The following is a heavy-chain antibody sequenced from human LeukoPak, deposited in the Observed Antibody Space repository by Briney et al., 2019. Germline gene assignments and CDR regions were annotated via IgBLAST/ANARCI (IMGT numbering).Heavy chain of an antibody. J-gene: IGHJ3*02. CDR3: ASAQYYYDSSGYYHAFDI. CDR2: IYYSGST. D-gene: IGHD3-22*01. V-gene: IGHV4-39*01. CDR1: GGSISSSSYY. Sequence: SETLSLTCTVSGGSISSSSYYWGWIRQPPGKGLEWIGSIYYSGSTYYNPSLKSRVTISVDTSKNQFSLKLSSVTAADTAVYYCASAQYYYDSSGYYHAFDIWGQGTMVTVSS.